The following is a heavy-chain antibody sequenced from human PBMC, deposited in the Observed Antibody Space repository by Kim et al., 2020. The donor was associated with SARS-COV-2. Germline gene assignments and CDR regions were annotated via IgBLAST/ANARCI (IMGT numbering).Heavy chain of an antibody. J-gene: IGHJ6*02. V-gene: IGHV1-18*01. CDR3: ARGGGTTGTKRYGMDV. Sequence: KLQGRVTMSTDTSTSTAYMELRSLRSDDTAVYYCARGGGTTGTKRYGMDVWGQGTTVTVSS. D-gene: IGHD1-1*01.